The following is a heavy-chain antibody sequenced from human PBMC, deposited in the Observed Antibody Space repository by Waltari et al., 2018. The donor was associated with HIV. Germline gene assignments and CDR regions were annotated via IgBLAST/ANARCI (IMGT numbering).Heavy chain of an antibody. D-gene: IGHD6-13*01. J-gene: IGHJ4*02. V-gene: IGHV3-33*01. CDR3: ARDAAPNSHTPSSSDV. CDR2: IRYDGSNK. Sequence: QVQLVESGGGVVQPGTSLRLSCAASGFTFSNYGMHWVRQAPGKGLEGVTLIRYDGSNKYYADSVKGRFTISRDNSKNTLYLQMNSLRAEDTAVYYCARDAAPNSHTPSSSDVWGQGTLVTVSS. CDR1: GFTFSNYG.